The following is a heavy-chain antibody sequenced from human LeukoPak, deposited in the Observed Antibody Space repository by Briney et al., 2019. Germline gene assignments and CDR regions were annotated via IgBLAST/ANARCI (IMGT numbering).Heavy chain of an antibody. D-gene: IGHD3-10*01. Sequence: ASVKVSCKASGYTFTSYGISWVRQGPGQGLEWMGWISAYNGNTNYAQKLQGRVTMTTDTSTSTAYMELRSLRSDDTAVYYCAALWFGEPNWFDPWGQGTLVTVSS. J-gene: IGHJ5*02. CDR2: ISAYNGNT. CDR1: GYTFTSYG. CDR3: AALWFGEPNWFDP. V-gene: IGHV1-18*01.